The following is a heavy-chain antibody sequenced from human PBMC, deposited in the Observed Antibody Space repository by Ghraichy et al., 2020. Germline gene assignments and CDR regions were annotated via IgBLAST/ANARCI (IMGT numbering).Heavy chain of an antibody. CDR1: GYTFTGYG. CDR3: ARAGESTWHNYGLAV. Sequence: ASVKVSCKASGYTFTGYGITWVRQAPGQGLEWMGWIGAYSDNTNYARKLQGRVTMTTDTSTTTAYMELRTLRSDDTAVYYCARAGESTWHNYGLAVWGQGTTVTVSS. D-gene: IGHD2/OR15-2a*01. J-gene: IGHJ6*02. V-gene: IGHV1-18*01. CDR2: IGAYSDNT.